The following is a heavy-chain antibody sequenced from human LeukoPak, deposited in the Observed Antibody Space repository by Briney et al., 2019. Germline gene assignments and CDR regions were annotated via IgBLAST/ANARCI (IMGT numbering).Heavy chain of an antibody. Sequence: PGGSLRLSCTASGFTFSGYWMSWVRQTPGKGLEWVANIKQDGHERFYVDSVKGRFTISRDNAKNSLYLEMNRLTADDTAVYYCAREGIWGQGTLVTVSS. CDR1: GFTFSGYW. CDR3: AREGI. V-gene: IGHV3-7*03. J-gene: IGHJ4*02. CDR2: IKQDGHER.